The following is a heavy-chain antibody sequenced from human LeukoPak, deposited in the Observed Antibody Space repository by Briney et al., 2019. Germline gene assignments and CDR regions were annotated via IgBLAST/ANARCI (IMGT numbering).Heavy chain of an antibody. D-gene: IGHD3-22*01. CDR1: GGTFISYA. Sequence: SVKVSCKASGGTFISYAISWVRQAPGQGLEWMGGIIPIFGTAKYAQKFQGRVTITTDESASTAYMELSSLRSEDTAVYYCARVVVIESYYYYYMDVWGKGTTATVSS. V-gene: IGHV1-69*05. CDR2: IIPIFGTA. J-gene: IGHJ6*03. CDR3: ARVVVIESYYYYYMDV.